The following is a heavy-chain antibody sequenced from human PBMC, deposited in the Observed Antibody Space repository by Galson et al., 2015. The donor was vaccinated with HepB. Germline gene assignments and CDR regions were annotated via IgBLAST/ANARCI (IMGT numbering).Heavy chain of an antibody. CDR3: ARQQEYYGSGSYLSWFDP. D-gene: IGHD3-10*01. J-gene: IGHJ5*02. CDR2: IYYSGST. CDR1: GGSISSYY. V-gene: IGHV4-59*08. Sequence: ETLSLTCTVSGGSISSYYWSWIRQPPGKGLEWIGYIYYSGSTNYNPSLKSRVTISVDTSKNQFSLKLSSVTAADTAVYYCARQQEYYGSGSYLSWFDPWGQGTLVTVSS.